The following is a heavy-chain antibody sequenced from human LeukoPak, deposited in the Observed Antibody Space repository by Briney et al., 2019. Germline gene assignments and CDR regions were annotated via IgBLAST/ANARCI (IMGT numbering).Heavy chain of an antibody. CDR2: INHSGST. V-gene: IGHV4-34*01. J-gene: IGHJ3*02. CDR1: GGSFSGYY. Sequence: SETLSLTGAVYGGSFSGYYWSWIRQPPGKGLEGIGEINHSGSTNYNPSLKSRGTISVETSKNQFSLKRSPVTAADTAVYYCARGPDAFDIWGQGTMVTVSS. CDR3: ARGPDAFDI.